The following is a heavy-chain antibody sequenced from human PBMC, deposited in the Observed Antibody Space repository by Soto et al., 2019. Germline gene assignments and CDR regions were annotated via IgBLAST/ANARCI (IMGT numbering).Heavy chain of an antibody. CDR1: GGSISSYY. CDR3: ASYTKGDYFDY. CDR2: IYHSGKT. V-gene: IGHV4-4*09. J-gene: IGHJ4*02. Sequence: PSETLSLTCTVSGGSISSYYWSWIRQPPGKGLEWIGYIYHSGKTYYNPSLKSRLTISVDTSKNQFSLNLSSVTAADTAVYYCASYTKGDYFDYWGQGTLVTVSS. D-gene: IGHD4-4*01.